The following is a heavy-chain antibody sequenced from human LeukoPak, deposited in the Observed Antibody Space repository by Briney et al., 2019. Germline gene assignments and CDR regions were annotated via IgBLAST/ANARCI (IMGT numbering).Heavy chain of an antibody. CDR3: AKDPYSSTWGGWFDP. J-gene: IGHJ5*02. V-gene: IGHV3-23*01. D-gene: IGHD6-13*01. CDR1: GFTFSSYA. CDR2: ISGSGGST. Sequence: PGGSLRLSCAASGFTFSSYAMNWVRQAPGKGLEWVSTISGSGGSTYYTDSVKGRFTISRDNSKNTLYLQMNSLRAEDTAVYYCAKDPYSSTWGGWFDPWGQGTLVTVSS.